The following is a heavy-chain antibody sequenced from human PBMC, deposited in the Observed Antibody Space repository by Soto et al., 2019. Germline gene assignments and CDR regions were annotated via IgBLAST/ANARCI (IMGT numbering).Heavy chain of an antibody. J-gene: IGHJ4*02. CDR1: GYPFSSYG. Sequence: ASEKVSCKASGYPFSSYGISWVRQAPGQGLEVMGSVSAYKGNPNYAQKLQGRITLTTETPTSTAYMELRSLRSDDTAVYYCARVPYYYDTSGYYSWGQGTLVTVSS. CDR3: ARVPYYYDTSGYYS. D-gene: IGHD3-22*01. CDR2: VSAYKGNP. V-gene: IGHV1-18*04.